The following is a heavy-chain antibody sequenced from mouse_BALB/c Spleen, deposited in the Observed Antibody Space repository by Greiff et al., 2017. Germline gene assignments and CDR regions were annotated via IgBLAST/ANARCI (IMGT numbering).Heavy chain of an antibody. CDR1: GYTFTSYW. V-gene: IGHV1S81*02. CDR3: ARSGYDEAWFAY. Sequence: QVQLQQPGAELVKPGASVKLSCKASGYTFTSYWMHWVKQRPGQGLEWIGEINPSNGRTNYNEKFKSKATLTVDKSSSTAYMQLSSLTSEDSAVYYCARSGYDEAWFAYWGQGTLVTVSA. CDR2: INPSNGRT. D-gene: IGHD2-14*01. J-gene: IGHJ3*01.